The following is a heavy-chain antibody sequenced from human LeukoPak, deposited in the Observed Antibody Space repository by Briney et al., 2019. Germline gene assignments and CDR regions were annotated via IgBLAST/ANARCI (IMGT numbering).Heavy chain of an antibody. CDR2: INYNGRDI. Sequence: GGSLRLSCAASGFTFNTFGMSWVRQAPGKGLEWVSYINYNGRDIYYADSVRGRFTTSRDNSKNTLYLQMNSLRAEDTAVYYCAKGEGDFDYWGQGTLVTVSS. J-gene: IGHJ4*02. CDR1: GFTFNTFG. V-gene: IGHV3-48*01. CDR3: AKGEGDFDY.